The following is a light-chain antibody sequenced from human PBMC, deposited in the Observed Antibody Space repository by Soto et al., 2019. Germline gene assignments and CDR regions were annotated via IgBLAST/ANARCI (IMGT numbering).Light chain of an antibody. Sequence: SVLTQPASVSGSRGQSIIISCVGRNTDVGQDKSVSWYQQGPGKAPKLLILEVTNRPSGVSNRFSGSRSGNTASLTISGLQPDDEGDYFCVSYTDTDTLVFGTGTKVTVL. V-gene: IGLV2-14*01. CDR3: VSYTDTDTLV. J-gene: IGLJ1*01. CDR1: NTDVGQDKS. CDR2: EVT.